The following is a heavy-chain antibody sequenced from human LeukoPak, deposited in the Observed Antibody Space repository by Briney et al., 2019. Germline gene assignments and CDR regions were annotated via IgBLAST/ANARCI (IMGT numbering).Heavy chain of an antibody. CDR1: GESFSDYH. V-gene: IGHV4-34*01. D-gene: IGHD2-15*01. CDR2: INHSGGT. CDR3: ARAPGAALD. J-gene: IGHJ4*02. Sequence: SETLSLTCAVYGESFSDYHWTWIRQPPGKGLEWIGEINHSGGTNYNPSLKSRVTVSLDTSKNQFSLKLSSVTAADTAVYYCARAPGAALDWGQGTLVTVSS.